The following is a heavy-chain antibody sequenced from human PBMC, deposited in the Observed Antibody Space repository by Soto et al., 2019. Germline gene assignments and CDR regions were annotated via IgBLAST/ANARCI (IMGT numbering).Heavy chain of an antibody. CDR3: ATQCDGDCSNAFPL. CDR1: GFSVSTNF. V-gene: IGHV3-66*04. Sequence: EEQLVESGGGLVRPGGSLRLSCAVSGFSVSTNFMNWVRQAPGREPQWVAVLYPGPGRYYAASVQGRLIIPRDDSTNTRFLHLPNMRAEDTAVYYCATQCDGDCSNAFPLWGQGTMVTVSS. D-gene: IGHD2-21*01. J-gene: IGHJ3*01. CDR2: LYPGPGR.